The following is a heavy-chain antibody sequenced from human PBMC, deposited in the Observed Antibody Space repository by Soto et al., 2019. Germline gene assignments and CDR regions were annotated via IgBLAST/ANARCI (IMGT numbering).Heavy chain of an antibody. CDR3: ARGSFSSSSSWFDT. V-gene: IGHV4-31*03. J-gene: IGHJ5*01. CDR2: IYYSGRT. D-gene: IGHD6-6*01. CDR1: GGSISSGGYY. Sequence: PSETLSLTCTVSGGSISSGGYYWSWIRQHPGKGLEWIGYIYYSGRTYYNPSLHSRVSIAVDTTENQFSLKLTSVTAADTSVYYCARGSFSSSSSWFDTWVRGTLATVSS.